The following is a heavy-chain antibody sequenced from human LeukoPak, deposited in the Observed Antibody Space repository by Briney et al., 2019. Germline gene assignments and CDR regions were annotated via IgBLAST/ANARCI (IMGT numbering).Heavy chain of an antibody. D-gene: IGHD3-10*01. J-gene: IGHJ4*02. CDR1: GFTFSSYS. Sequence: GGSQRLSCAASGFTFSSYSMNWVRQAPGKGLEWVSTISTNVGGTYYADSVKGRFTISRDNSKNMVYLQMNSLRTEDTARYYCARSFTMVRAYDYWGQGTLVTVSS. CDR2: ISTNVGGT. V-gene: IGHV3-23*01. CDR3: ARSFTMVRAYDY.